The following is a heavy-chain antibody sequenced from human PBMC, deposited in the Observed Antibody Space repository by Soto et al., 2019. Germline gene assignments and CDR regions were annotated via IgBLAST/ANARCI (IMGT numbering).Heavy chain of an antibody. V-gene: IGHV3-7*01. CDR1: GFIFNNYW. CDR3: ARNRADGYNNY. CDR2: IKQDGSEK. Sequence: GGSLRLSCAASGFIFNNYWMTWVRQAPGEGLEWVANIKQDGSEKYYVYSVKGRFTISRDNAKSSMYLQMNSLRAEDTAIYYCARNRADGYNNYWGQGTLVTVPQ. J-gene: IGHJ4*02. D-gene: IGHD5-12*01.